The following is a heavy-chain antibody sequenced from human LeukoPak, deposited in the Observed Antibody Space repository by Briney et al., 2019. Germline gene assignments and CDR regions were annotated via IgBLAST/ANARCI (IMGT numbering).Heavy chain of an antibody. V-gene: IGHV4-39*01. D-gene: IGHD2/OR15-2a*01. CDR2: VFYSGTT. Sequence: PSETLSLTCNVSGGSVFSSSDHWAWIRQPPGMGLEWIGSVFYSGTTYYSPSLKSRVTISVDTSKNQFFLKMNSVTAADTAVYYCARHGTCSRARCDRFIDYWGQGTLVTVSS. J-gene: IGHJ4*02. CDR3: ARHGTCSRARCDRFIDY. CDR1: GGSVFSSSDH.